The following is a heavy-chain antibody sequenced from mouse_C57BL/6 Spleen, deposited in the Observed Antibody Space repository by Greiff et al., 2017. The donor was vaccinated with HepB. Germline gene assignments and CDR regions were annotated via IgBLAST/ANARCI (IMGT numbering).Heavy chain of an antibody. J-gene: IGHJ2*01. CDR2: IYPGDGDT. V-gene: IGHV1-82*01. CDR1: GYAFSSSW. CDR3: ASYYYGSSYFDY. D-gene: IGHD1-1*01. Sequence: VQLQQSGPELVKPGASVKISCKASGYAFSSSWMNWVKQRPGKGLEWIGRIYPGDGDTNYNGKFKGKATLTADKSSSTAYMQLSSLTSEDSAVYFGASYYYGSSYFDYWGQGTTLTVSS.